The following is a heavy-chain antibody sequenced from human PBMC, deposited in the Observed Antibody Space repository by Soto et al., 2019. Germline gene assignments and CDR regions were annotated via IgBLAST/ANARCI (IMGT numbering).Heavy chain of an antibody. J-gene: IGHJ5*02. D-gene: IGHD2-8*01. CDR1: GGSISSSNW. Sequence: TSETLSLTCAVSGGSISSSNWWSWVRQPPGKGLEWIGEIYHSGSTNYNPSLKSRVTISVDKSKNQFSLKLSSVTAADTAVYYCARDIVLMVYAPILSWYDPWGQGTLVTVSS. CDR2: IYHSGST. V-gene: IGHV4-4*02. CDR3: ARDIVLMVYAPILSWYDP.